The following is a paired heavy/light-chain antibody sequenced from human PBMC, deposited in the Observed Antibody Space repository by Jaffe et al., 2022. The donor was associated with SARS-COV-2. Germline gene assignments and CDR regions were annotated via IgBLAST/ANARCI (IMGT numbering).Light chain of an antibody. CDR1: SSNIGSYG. Sequence: QSVLTQPPSASGTPGQRVTISCSGGSSNIGSYGVNWYQQLPGTAPKLLIHSNNQRPSGVPDRFSGSKSGTSASLAISGLQSEDEADYYCGAWDDSLNGHWVFGGGTKLTVL. J-gene: IGLJ3*02. CDR2: SNN. CDR3: GAWDDSLNGHWV. V-gene: IGLV1-44*01.
Heavy chain of an antibody. CDR3: AVWVSSEKRDY. J-gene: IGHJ4*02. CDR2: IYSSGGS. D-gene: IGHD1-26*01. V-gene: IGHV4-61*02. Sequence: QVQLQESGPGLVKPSETLSLTCSVSGGSISGGSDHWNWVRQPAGKGLEWIGHIYSSGGSNYNPSLKSRVTISVDTSKNQFSLKLSSVTAADTAVYYCAVWVSSEKRDYWGQGTLVTVS. CDR1: GGSISGGSDH.